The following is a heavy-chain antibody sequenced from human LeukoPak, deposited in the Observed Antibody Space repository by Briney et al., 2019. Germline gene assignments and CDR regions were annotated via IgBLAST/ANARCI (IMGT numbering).Heavy chain of an antibody. CDR1: GFTFSSYG. CDR3: AKFSSAGAVVGRGWFDP. D-gene: IGHD1-26*01. Sequence: PGRSLRLSCAASGFTFSSYGMHWVRQAPGKGLEWVAVISYDGSNKHYADSVKGRFTISRDNSKNTLYLQMNSLRAEDTAVYYCAKFSSAGAVVGRGWFDPWGQGTLVTVSS. V-gene: IGHV3-30*18. J-gene: IGHJ5*02. CDR2: ISYDGSNK.